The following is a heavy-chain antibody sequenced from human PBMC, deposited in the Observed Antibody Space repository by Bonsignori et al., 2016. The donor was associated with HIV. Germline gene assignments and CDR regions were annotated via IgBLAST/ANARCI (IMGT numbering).Heavy chain of an antibody. CDR3: ARLSSPSPYSAIDC. J-gene: IGHJ4*02. D-gene: IGHD2-15*01. V-gene: IGHV1-46*01. Sequence: WVRQAPGQGLEWMGVINPTGGTTTYAQKFQGRVTMTRDTSTSTVYMELSSLRSEDTAVYYCARLSSPSPYSAIDCWGQGTLVTVSS. CDR2: INPTGGTT.